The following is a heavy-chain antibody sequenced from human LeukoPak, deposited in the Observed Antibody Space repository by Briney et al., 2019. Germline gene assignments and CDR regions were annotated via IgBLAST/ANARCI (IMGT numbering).Heavy chain of an antibody. CDR3: ARGYDRNGYQSRGFDY. D-gene: IGHD3-22*01. CDR1: GGSISSGSFY. V-gene: IGHV4-61*02. CDR2: IYPSGDS. Sequence: PSQTLSLTCTVSGGSISSGSFYWSWIRQTAGKGLEWIGRIYPSGDSQYSPSFRSRATISLNTRNQFSLKLNSVTAADTAVYFCARGYDRNGYQSRGFDYWGQGALVNVSS. J-gene: IGHJ4*02.